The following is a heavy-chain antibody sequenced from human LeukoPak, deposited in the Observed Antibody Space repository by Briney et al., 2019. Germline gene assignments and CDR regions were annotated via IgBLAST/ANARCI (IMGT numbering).Heavy chain of an antibody. Sequence: SETLSLTCAVYGGSFSGYYWSWIRQPPGKGLEWIGEINHSGSTNYNPSLKSRVTISVDTSKNQFSLKLSSVTAADTAVYYCARDLPIVVVPANYYGMDVWAQGTTVTVSS. CDR2: INHSGST. CDR1: GGSFSGYY. CDR3: ARDLPIVVVPANYYGMDV. D-gene: IGHD2-2*01. J-gene: IGHJ6*02. V-gene: IGHV4-34*01.